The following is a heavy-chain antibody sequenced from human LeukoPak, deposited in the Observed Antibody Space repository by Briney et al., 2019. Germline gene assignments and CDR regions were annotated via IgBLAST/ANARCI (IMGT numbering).Heavy chain of an antibody. CDR2: ISGSGDDT. CDR1: GFTFSSFA. CDR3: AKDPRGVGARGS. D-gene: IGHD1-26*01. J-gene: IGHJ5*02. Sequence: GRSLRLSCAASGFTFSSFAMTWVRQAPGKGLEWVSGISGSGDDTYYADSVKGRFTISRDNSENTLYLQMHSLRLEDTAVYYCAKDPRGVGARGSWGQGTLVAVSS. V-gene: IGHV3-23*01.